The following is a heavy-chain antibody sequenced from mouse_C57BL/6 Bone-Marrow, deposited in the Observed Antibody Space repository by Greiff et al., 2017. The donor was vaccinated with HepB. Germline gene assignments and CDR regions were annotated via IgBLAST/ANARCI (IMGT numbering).Heavy chain of an antibody. CDR2: IYPGDGDT. Sequence: QVQLQQSGPELVKPGASVKISCKASGYAFSSSWMNWVKQRPGKGLEWIGRIYPGDGDTNYNGKFKGKATLTADKSSSTAYMQLSSLTSEDSAVYFCARMVPGFAYWGQGTLVTVSA. CDR1: GYAFSSSW. CDR3: ARMVPGFAY. D-gene: IGHD1-1*02. J-gene: IGHJ3*01. V-gene: IGHV1-82*01.